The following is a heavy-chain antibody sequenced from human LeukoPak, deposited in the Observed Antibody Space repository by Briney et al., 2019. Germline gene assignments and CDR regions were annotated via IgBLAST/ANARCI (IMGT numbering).Heavy chain of an antibody. D-gene: IGHD5-18*01. V-gene: IGHV1-69*04. Sequence: SVKVSCKTSGGTFSSSAITWVRQAPGQGLEWMGRIIPVLNITTYAQKFQGSVTITADTSTSTVYMELSSLRSEGTAVYYCARDQGLTAPPPYGLDVRGQGTTVIVSS. CDR3: ARDQGLTAPPPYGLDV. J-gene: IGHJ6*02. CDR2: IIPVLNIT. CDR1: GGTFSSSA.